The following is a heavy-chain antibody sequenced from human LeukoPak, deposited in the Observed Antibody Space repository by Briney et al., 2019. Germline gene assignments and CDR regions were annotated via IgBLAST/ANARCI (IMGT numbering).Heavy chain of an antibody. Sequence: SETLSLTCTVSGDSISSSNCYWSWIRQPAGKGLEWIGRIYTSGSTNYNPSLKSRVTMSVDTSKNQFSLKLSSVTAADTAVYYCASKGGYGDFDYWGQGTLVTVSS. V-gene: IGHV4-61*02. CDR1: GDSISSSNCY. J-gene: IGHJ4*02. CDR3: ASKGGYGDFDY. D-gene: IGHD5-12*01. CDR2: IYTSGST.